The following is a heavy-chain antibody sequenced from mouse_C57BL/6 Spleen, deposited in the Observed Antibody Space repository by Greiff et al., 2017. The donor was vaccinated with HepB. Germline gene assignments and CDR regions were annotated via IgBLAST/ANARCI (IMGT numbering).Heavy chain of an antibody. Sequence: EVQVVESGEGLVKPGGSLKLSCAASGFTFSSYAMSWVRQTPEKRLEWVAYISSGGDYIYYADTVKGRFTISRDNARNTLYLQMSSLKSEDTAMYYCTRDYYKGFAYWGQGTLVTVSA. CDR1: GFTFSSYA. CDR2: ISSGGDYI. V-gene: IGHV5-9-1*02. CDR3: TRDYYKGFAY. J-gene: IGHJ3*01. D-gene: IGHD1-1*02.